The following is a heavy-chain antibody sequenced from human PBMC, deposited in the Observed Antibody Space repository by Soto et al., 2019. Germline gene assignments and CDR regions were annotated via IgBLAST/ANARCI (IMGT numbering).Heavy chain of an antibody. V-gene: IGHV4-59*01. Sequence: QVQLQESGPGLVKPSETLSLTCRVSGGSMSGYYWCWVRLAPGKGLEWIGYVYYTGSTNYNPSLQSRVSISVDTSNKHFSLSLSLVTAADTAVYFCARSIAVPSGHIDHWGQGIRVPISS. CDR2: VYYTGST. J-gene: IGHJ4*02. D-gene: IGHD6-6*01. CDR1: GGSMSGYY. CDR3: ARSIAVPSGHIDH.